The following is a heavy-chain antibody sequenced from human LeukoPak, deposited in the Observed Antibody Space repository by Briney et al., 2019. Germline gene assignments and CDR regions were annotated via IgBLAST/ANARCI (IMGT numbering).Heavy chain of an antibody. CDR1: GFTFSSYA. Sequence: GGSLRLSCAASGFTFSSYAMSWVRQAPRKGLEWVSAISGSGGSTYYADSVKGRFTISRDNSKNTLYLQMNSLRAEDTAVYYCAKFLRSGDAFDIWGQGTMVTVSS. D-gene: IGHD3-16*01. J-gene: IGHJ3*02. V-gene: IGHV3-23*01. CDR3: AKFLRSGDAFDI. CDR2: ISGSGGST.